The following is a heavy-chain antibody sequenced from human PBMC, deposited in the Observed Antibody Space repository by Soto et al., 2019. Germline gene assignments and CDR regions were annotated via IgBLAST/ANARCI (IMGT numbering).Heavy chain of an antibody. CDR1: GYSFTRYW. J-gene: IGHJ4*02. CDR3: AGTSLNSSRATVDY. D-gene: IGHD6-13*01. V-gene: IGHV5-10-1*01. Sequence: VESLTIYCRGSGYSFTRYWISWVLQMPGKGLEWMGRIDPSDSYTNYSPSFQCHVTISADKSISTAYLQWSSLKASDTAMYYCAGTSLNSSRATVDYWGQGTLVTVSS. CDR2: IDPSDSYT.